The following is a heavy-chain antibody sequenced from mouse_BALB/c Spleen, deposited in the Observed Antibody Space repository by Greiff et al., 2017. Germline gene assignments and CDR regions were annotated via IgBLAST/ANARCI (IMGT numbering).Heavy chain of an antibody. V-gene: IGHV2-2*02. CDR1: GFSLTSYG. CDR2: IWSGGST. CDR3: ARTYYRYDAPFAY. Sequence: QVQLQQSGPGLVQPSQSLSITCTVSGFSLTSYGVHWVRQSPGKGLEWLGVIWSGGSTDYNAAFVSRLSISKDNSKSQVFFKMNSLQANDTAIYYCARTYYRYDAPFAYWGQGTLVTVSA. D-gene: IGHD2-14*01. J-gene: IGHJ3*01.